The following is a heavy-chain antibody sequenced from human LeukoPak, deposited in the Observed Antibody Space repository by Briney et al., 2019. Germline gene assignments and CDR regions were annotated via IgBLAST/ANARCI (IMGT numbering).Heavy chain of an antibody. CDR1: GGSFSGYY. CDR2: INHSGST. CDR3: ARGPWYDFWSGYYGH. J-gene: IGHJ4*02. Sequence: SETLSLTCAVYGGSFSGYYWSWIRQPPGKGLEWIGEINHSGSTNYNPSLKSRDTISVDTSKNQFSLKLSSVTAADTAVYYCARGPWYDFWSGYYGHWGQGTLVTVSS. D-gene: IGHD3-3*01. V-gene: IGHV4-34*01.